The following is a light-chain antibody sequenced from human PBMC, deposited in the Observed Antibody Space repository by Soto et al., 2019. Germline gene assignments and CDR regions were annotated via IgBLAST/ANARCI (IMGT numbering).Light chain of an antibody. CDR1: QAISSR. J-gene: IGKJ4*02. Sequence: DIQITQTPSTLSASVGDSVTMTCRASQAISSRLAWYQQKPGKAPKLLIYKTSTLEGGVPSRFSGSGSGTEFTLTISSLQPDDLAIYYFQHYDTYSPFGGGTKVEIK. CDR3: QHYDTYSP. CDR2: KTS. V-gene: IGKV1-5*03.